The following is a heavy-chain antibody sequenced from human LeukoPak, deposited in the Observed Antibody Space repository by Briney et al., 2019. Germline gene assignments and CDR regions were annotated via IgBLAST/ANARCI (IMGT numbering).Heavy chain of an antibody. J-gene: IGHJ4*02. CDR2: IYYSGNT. Sequence: SQTLSPTCTVSGGSISSGGYYWSWFRQHPGKGLEWIGYIYYSGNTYYNPSLKSRVTLSVDTSKNQFSLRLSSVTAADTAVYYCARVAQYSGYDLDYWGQGTLVTVSS. CDR1: GGSISSGGYY. V-gene: IGHV4-31*03. CDR3: ARVAQYSGYDLDY. D-gene: IGHD5-12*01.